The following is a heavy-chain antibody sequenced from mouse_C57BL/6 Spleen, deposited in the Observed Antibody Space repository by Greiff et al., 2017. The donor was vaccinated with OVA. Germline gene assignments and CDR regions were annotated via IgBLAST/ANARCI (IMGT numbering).Heavy chain of an antibody. J-gene: IGHJ1*03. CDR3: AAYYGSSPWYFDV. D-gene: IGHD1-1*01. V-gene: IGHV1-18*01. CDR2: INPNNGGT. CDR1: GYTFTDYN. Sequence: VQLQQSGPELVKPGASVKIPCKASGYTFTDYNMDWVKQSHGKSLEWIGDINPNNGGTIYNQKFKGKATLTVDKSSSTAYMELRSLTSEDTAVYYCAAYYGSSPWYFDVWGTGTTVTVSS.